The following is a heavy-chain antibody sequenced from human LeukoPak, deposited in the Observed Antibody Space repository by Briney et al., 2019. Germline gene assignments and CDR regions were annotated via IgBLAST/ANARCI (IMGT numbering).Heavy chain of an antibody. Sequence: PGRSLRLSCAASGFTFSSYGMHWLLQAPGKGQDWVSLIWFDESKQYYADSVKGLFTISRDSCRNTLYLQLNSLRPEDTAVYYCARAKGGDIYYFDYWGQGTLVTVSS. CDR1: GFTFSSYG. CDR3: ARAKGGDIYYFDY. CDR2: IWFDESKQ. J-gene: IGHJ4*01. V-gene: IGHV3-33*01. D-gene: IGHD4-17*01.